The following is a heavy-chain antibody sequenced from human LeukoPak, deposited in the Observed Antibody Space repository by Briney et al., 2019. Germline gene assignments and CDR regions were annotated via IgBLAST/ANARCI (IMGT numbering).Heavy chain of an antibody. CDR2: IYTSGST. V-gene: IGHV4-4*07. CDR3: AREEMIVVVTPGGDAFDI. Sequence: LETLSLTCTVSGGSISSYYWSWIRQPAGKGLEWIGRIYTSGSTNYSPSLKSRVTMSVDTSKNQFSLKLSSVTAADTAVYYCAREEMIVVVTPGGDAFDIWGQGTMVTVSS. J-gene: IGHJ3*02. D-gene: IGHD3-22*01. CDR1: GGSISSYY.